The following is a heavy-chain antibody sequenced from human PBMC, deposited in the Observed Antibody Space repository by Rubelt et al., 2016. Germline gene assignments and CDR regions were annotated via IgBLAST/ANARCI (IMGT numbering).Heavy chain of an antibody. D-gene: IGHD5-18*01. CDR1: GFTVSSNY. CDR3: ARGESPSLYTHGYIDY. CDR2: IYSGGTT. V-gene: IGHV3-66*01. J-gene: IGHJ4*02. Sequence: EVQLVESGGGLIQPGGSLRLACTASGFTVSSNYMAWVRQAPGKGLEWVSIIYSGGTTYYADSVKARFTISRDNAKNTRDLQGSSRRADDTAVYYCARGESPSLYTHGYIDYWGQGTLVTVSS.